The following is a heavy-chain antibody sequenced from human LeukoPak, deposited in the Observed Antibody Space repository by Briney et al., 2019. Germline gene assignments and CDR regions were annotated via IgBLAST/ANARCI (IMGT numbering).Heavy chain of an antibody. Sequence: SETLSLTCAVYGGSFSGYYWSWIRQPPGKGLEWIGEINHSGSTNYNPSLKSRVTISVDTSKNQFSLKLSSVTAADTAVYYCARGEDIVVVVAATRKYFDYWGQGILVTVSS. D-gene: IGHD2-15*01. CDR3: ARGEDIVVVVAATRKYFDY. CDR2: INHSGST. V-gene: IGHV4-34*01. CDR1: GGSFSGYY. J-gene: IGHJ4*02.